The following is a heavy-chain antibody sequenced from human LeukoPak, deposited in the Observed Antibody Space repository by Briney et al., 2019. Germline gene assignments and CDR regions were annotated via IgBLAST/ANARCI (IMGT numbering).Heavy chain of an antibody. CDR3: ARDARVGYSSSWYYYMDV. CDR1: RYTFTGYY. V-gene: IGHV1-2*06. J-gene: IGHJ6*03. D-gene: IGHD6-13*01. Sequence: ASVKVSCKASRYTFTGYYMHWVRQAPGQGLEWMGRINPNSGGTNYAQKFQGRVTMTRDTSISTAYMELSRLRSDDTAVYYCARDARVGYSSSWYYYMDVWGKGTTVTVSS. CDR2: INPNSGGT.